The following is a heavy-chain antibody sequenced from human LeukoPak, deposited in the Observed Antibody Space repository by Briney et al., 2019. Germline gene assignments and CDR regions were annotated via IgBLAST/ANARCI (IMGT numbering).Heavy chain of an antibody. J-gene: IGHJ4*02. Sequence: GSLRLSCAASGSTFSSYSMNWVRQAPGKGLEWDSSISSSSSYIYYVDSVKGRFTISRDNAKNSLYLQMNSLRAEDTAVYYCARDGHIVVVPAASPEFDYWGQGTLVTVSS. V-gene: IGHV3-21*01. CDR1: GSTFSSYS. CDR3: ARDGHIVVVPAASPEFDY. D-gene: IGHD2-2*01. CDR2: ISSSSSYI.